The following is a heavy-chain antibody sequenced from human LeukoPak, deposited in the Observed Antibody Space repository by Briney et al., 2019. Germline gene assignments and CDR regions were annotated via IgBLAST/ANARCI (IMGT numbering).Heavy chain of an antibody. CDR2: ISSSSSTI. Sequence: GGSLRLSCAASGFTFSSYSMNWVRQAPGKGLEWVSYISSSSSTIYYADSVKGRFTISRDNAKNSLYLQMSSLRDEDTAVYYCAKDESAMDVWGQGTTVTVSS. V-gene: IGHV3-48*02. CDR1: GFTFSSYS. J-gene: IGHJ6*02. CDR3: AKDESAMDV.